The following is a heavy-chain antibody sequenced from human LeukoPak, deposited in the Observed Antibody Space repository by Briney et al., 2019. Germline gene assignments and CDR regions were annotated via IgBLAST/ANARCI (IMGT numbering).Heavy chain of an antibody. CDR1: GFTFSYYG. J-gene: IGHJ3*02. CDR2: IRYDGTNK. D-gene: IGHD4-17*01. CDR3: AKATGYGDYGSAFDI. Sequence: GGSLRLSCAASGFTFSYYGMHWVRQAPGKGLEWVAFIRYDGTNKYYADSVKGRFTISRDNSKNTLYLQMNSLRAEDTAVYYCAKATGYGDYGSAFDIWGQGTMVTVSS. V-gene: IGHV3-30*02.